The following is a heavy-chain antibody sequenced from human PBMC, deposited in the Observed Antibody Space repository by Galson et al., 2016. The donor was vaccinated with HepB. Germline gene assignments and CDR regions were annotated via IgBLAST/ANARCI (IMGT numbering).Heavy chain of an antibody. CDR3: SRGIVAAV. CDR2: IYSVGST. D-gene: IGHD2-15*01. J-gene: IGHJ4*02. V-gene: IGHV3-53*01. CDR1: GISVSNND. Sequence: LRLSCAASGISVSNNDMSWVRQDPGKGLEWLSVIYSVGSTNYADSAKGRFTISRDNSKNTVYLQMNSLRAEDTAVYYCSRGIVAAVWGQGTLVTVSS.